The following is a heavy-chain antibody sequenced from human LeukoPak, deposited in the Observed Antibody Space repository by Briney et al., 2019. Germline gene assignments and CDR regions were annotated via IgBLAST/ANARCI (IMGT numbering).Heavy chain of an antibody. Sequence: SVKVSCKASGGTFSSYAISWVRQAPGQGLEWMGGIIPIFGTANYAQKFQGRVTITTDESTSTAYMELSSLRSEDTAVYYCANLSSSPDYFDYWGQGTLVTVSS. J-gene: IGHJ4*02. CDR3: ANLSSSPDYFDY. D-gene: IGHD6-6*01. CDR2: IIPIFGTA. CDR1: GGTFSSYA. V-gene: IGHV1-69*05.